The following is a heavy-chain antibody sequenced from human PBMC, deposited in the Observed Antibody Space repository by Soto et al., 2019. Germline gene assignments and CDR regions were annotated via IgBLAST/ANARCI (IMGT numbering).Heavy chain of an antibody. V-gene: IGHV4-39*01. D-gene: IGHD1-20*01. CDR1: GGSLTRNANS. CDR3: ARPQTYNKYGESFYGVDV. Sequence: SEDLSLTCRVSGGSLTRNANSWAGFRQTPGRGLEWIGSIYYDGSTYYNPSLKYRATISADTSKNQFSLKVSSVTAADTAVYYCARPQTYNKYGESFYGVDVWGQGTTVTVSS. J-gene: IGHJ6*02. CDR2: IYYDGST.